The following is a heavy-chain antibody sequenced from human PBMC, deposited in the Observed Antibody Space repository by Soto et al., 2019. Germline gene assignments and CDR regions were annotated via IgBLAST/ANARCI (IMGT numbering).Heavy chain of an antibody. CDR1: GFTFSSYG. CDR2: ISYDGSNK. CDR3: AKGNLGKVRGVIDY. J-gene: IGHJ4*02. Sequence: GGSLGLSCAASGFTFSSYGMHWVRQAPGKGLEWVAVISYDGSNKYYADSVKGRFTISRDNSKNTLYLQMNSLRAEDTAVYYCAKGNLGKVRGVIDYWGQGTLVTVSS. D-gene: IGHD3-10*01. V-gene: IGHV3-30*18.